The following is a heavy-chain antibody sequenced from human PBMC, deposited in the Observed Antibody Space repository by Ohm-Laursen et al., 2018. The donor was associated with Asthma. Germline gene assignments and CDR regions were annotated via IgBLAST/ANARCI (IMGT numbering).Heavy chain of an antibody. J-gene: IGHJ4*02. Sequence: SDTLSLTCAVSGGSVSGYYWSWIRQPLGRGLEWIAYMHSSGGANYNPSLQSRVTLSADTSKNRVSLRLSFVSAADTALYFCARLDWTLSVFDYWGQGALVTVAS. CDR1: GGSVSGYY. CDR3: ARLDWTLSVFDY. CDR2: MHSSGGA. V-gene: IGHV4-59*02. D-gene: IGHD1-1*01.